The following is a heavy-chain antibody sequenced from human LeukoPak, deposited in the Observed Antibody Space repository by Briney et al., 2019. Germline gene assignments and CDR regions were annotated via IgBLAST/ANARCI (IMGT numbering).Heavy chain of an antibody. J-gene: IGHJ6*02. D-gene: IGHD3-22*01. Sequence: GGSLRLSCAASGFTFSSYWMHWVRQAPGKGLVRVSRINSDGGSTSYADSVKGRFTISRDNAKNTLYLQMNSLRAEDTAVYYCARDPVAGYYSYGMDVWGQGTTVTVSS. CDR1: GFTFSSYW. V-gene: IGHV3-74*01. CDR2: INSDGGST. CDR3: ARDPVAGYYSYGMDV.